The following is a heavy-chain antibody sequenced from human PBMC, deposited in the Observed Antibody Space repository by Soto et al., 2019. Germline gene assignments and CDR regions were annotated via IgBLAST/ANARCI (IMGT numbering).Heavy chain of an antibody. CDR3: AREKVGYSSQISWFDP. CDR2: IIPIFVKP. J-gene: IGHJ5*02. CDR1: GGAFGSYA. Sequence: QVQLVQSGAEVKKPGSSVKVSCKTSGGAFGSYAISWVRQAPGQGLEWMGGIIPIFVKPNYAQKFQDRVTITADKAASTAYMELSSLRSDDTAVYYCAREKVGYSSQISWFDPWGQGTLVTVSS. D-gene: IGHD6-13*01. V-gene: IGHV1-69*06.